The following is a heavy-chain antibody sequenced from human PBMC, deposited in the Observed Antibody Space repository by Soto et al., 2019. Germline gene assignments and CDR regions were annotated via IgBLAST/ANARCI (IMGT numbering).Heavy chain of an antibody. CDR2: ISGSGGST. D-gene: IGHD3-10*01. CDR1: GFTFSSYA. J-gene: IGHJ4*02. V-gene: IGHV3-23*01. CDR3: AKVGLLWFGEGSEFDY. Sequence: EVQLLESGGGLVQPGGSLRLSCAASGFTFSSYAMSWVRQAPGKGLEWVSAISGSGGSTYYADSVKGRFTISRDNSKNTLDLQMNSLRAEDTAVYYCAKVGLLWFGEGSEFDYWGQGTLVTVSS.